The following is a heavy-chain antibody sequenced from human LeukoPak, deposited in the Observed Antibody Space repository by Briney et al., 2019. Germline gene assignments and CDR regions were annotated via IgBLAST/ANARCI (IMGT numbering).Heavy chain of an antibody. CDR3: ARDYGGSSPFDY. CDR1: GFTFSSYA. CDR2: ISYDGSIN. V-gene: IGHV3-30*04. D-gene: IGHD4-23*01. Sequence: GGSLRLSCAASGFTFSSYAMHWVRQAPGKGLEWVALISYDGSINDYADSVKGRFTISRDNSKNTLYLQMNSLRADDTAMYYCARDYGGSSPFDYWGQGTLVTVSS. J-gene: IGHJ4*02.